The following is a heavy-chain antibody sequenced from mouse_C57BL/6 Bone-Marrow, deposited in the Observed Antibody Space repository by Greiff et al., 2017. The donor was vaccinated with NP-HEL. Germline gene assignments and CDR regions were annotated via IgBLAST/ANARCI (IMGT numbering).Heavy chain of an antibody. CDR1: GFTFSDYY. J-gene: IGHJ4*01. Sequence: EVMLVESEGGLVQPGSSMKLSCTASGFTFSDYYMAWVRQVPEKGLEWVANINYDGSSTYYLDSLKSRFIISRDNAKNILYLQMSSLKSEDTATYYCARATVVAPYYAMDYWGQGTSVTVSS. V-gene: IGHV5-16*01. CDR3: ARATVVAPYYAMDY. CDR2: INYDGSST. D-gene: IGHD1-1*01.